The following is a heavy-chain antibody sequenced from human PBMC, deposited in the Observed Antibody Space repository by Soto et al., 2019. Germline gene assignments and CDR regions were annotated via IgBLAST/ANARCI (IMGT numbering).Heavy chain of an antibody. V-gene: IGHV1-8*01. D-gene: IGHD3-3*01. Sequence: GPSVKVSCKASGYTFTSYDINWVRQATGQGLEWMGWMNPNSGNTGYAQKFQGRVTMTRNTSISTAYMELSSLRSEDTAVYYCARGTATIFGVVTTYYFDYWGQGTLVTVSS. CDR1: GYTFTSYD. CDR2: MNPNSGNT. CDR3: ARGTATIFGVVTTYYFDY. J-gene: IGHJ4*02.